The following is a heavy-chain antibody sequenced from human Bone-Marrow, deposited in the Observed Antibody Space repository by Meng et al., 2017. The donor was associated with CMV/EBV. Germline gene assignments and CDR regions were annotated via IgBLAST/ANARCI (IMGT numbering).Heavy chain of an antibody. D-gene: IGHD3-3*01. CDR1: DDSISSISYY. CDR3: ARDRPSAFLEWFESHYFDY. Sequence: GSLRLSCTVSDDSISSISYYWGWIRQPPGKGLEWIGNIYYSGSTYYNASLKSRATISVDTSERQFSLKLSSVTAADTAVYYCARDRPSAFLEWFESHYFDYWGQGTLVTVSS. J-gene: IGHJ4*02. CDR2: IYYSGST. V-gene: IGHV4-39*07.